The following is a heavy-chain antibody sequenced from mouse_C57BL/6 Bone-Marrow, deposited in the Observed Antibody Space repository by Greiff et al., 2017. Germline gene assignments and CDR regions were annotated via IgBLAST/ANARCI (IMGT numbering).Heavy chain of an antibody. CDR1: GFTFSSYA. CDR2: ISDGGSYT. Sequence: EVKLMESGGGLVKPGGSLKLSCAASGFTFSSYAMSWVRQTPEKRLEWVATISDGGSYTYYPDNVKGRFTISRDTAKNNLYLQMSHLKSEDTAMYYCARVPYYYGFDYWGQGTTLTVSA. J-gene: IGHJ2*01. D-gene: IGHD1-1*01. V-gene: IGHV5-4*03. CDR3: ARVPYYYGFDY.